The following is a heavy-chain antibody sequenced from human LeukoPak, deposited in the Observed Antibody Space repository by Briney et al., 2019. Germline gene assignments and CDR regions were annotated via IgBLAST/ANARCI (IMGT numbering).Heavy chain of an antibody. CDR3: ARIRCGHTGDICYNH. D-gene: IGHD2-8*02. CDR2: VSPGGYI. V-gene: IGHV4-34*01. Sequence: PSETLSLTCTVSGVSFNAYYQSWIRQSPGKGLEWIGEVSPGGYIKYNPSLKSRVTISVDTSESQLSLRLSSVTAADTAMYYCARIRCGHTGDICYNHWAQGTLVTVSS. CDR1: GVSFNAYY. J-gene: IGHJ5*02.